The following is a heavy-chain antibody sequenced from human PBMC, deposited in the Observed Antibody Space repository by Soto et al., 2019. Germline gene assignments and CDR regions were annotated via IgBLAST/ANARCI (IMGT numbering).Heavy chain of an antibody. D-gene: IGHD2-8*01. J-gene: IGHJ6*02. Sequence: QVQLVESGGGVVQPGRSLRLSCAASGFTFSGYGMHWVRQAQGRGLEWAAFISSDGSTKFYSDSVKGRFTVSRDSSKNTLYLQMNSLKPEDTAVYYCAKSLGFCTSAACSPHFYYVMDVWGQGTTVTVSS. CDR2: ISSDGSTK. V-gene: IGHV3-30*18. CDR3: AKSLGFCTSAACSPHFYYVMDV. CDR1: GFTFSGYG.